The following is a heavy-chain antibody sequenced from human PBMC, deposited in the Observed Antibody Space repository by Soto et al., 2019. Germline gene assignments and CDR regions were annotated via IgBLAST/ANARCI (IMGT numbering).Heavy chain of an antibody. J-gene: IGHJ6*01. CDR1: GFTFSSYG. V-gene: IGHV3-30*18. Sequence: QVQLVESGGGVVQPGMSLRLSCAASGFTFSSYGMHWVRQAPGTGLEWVAVISYDGSNKYYADSVKGRFTISRDNSKNTLELQMSSLRAEATDVYYCAKYWTRGSYDYYCMDVWGQGTTVTVSS. CDR3: AKYWTRGSYDYYCMDV. D-gene: IGHD3-16*01. CDR2: ISYDGSNK.